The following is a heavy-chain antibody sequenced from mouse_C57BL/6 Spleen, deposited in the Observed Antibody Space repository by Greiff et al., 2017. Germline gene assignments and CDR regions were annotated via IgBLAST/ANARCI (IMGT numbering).Heavy chain of an antibody. Sequence: QVQLQQSGAELARPGASVKLSCKASGYTFTSYGISWVKQRTGQGLEWIGEIYPRSGNTYYNEKFKGKATLTADKSSSTAYMELRSLTSEDSAVYFCARSNRFITTVVATDYWGQGTTLTVSS. CDR2: IYPRSGNT. V-gene: IGHV1-81*01. D-gene: IGHD1-1*01. CDR3: ARSNRFITTVVATDY. J-gene: IGHJ2*01. CDR1: GYTFTSYG.